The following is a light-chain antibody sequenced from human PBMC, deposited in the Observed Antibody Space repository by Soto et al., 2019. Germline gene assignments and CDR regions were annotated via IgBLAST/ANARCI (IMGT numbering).Light chain of an antibody. Sequence: EIVLTQSPGTLSLSPEERATLSCRASQSVSSSYLAWYQQKPGQAPRLLIYGASSRATGIPDRFSGSGSGTDFTLTISRLEPEDFAVYYCQQYGSSPHVAFGQGTKVEIK. CDR3: QQYGSSPHVA. V-gene: IGKV3-20*01. CDR2: GAS. CDR1: QSVSSSY. J-gene: IGKJ1*01.